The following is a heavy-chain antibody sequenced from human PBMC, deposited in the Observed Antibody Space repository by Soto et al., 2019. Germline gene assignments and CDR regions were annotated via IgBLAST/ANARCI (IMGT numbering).Heavy chain of an antibody. J-gene: IGHJ6*02. CDR1: GGTFSSYA. V-gene: IGHV1-69*12. CDR2: IIPIFGTA. Sequence: QVQLVQSGAEVKKPGSSVKVSCKASGGTFSSYAINWVRQAPGQGLEWMGGIIPIFGTADYAQKFQGRVTITADESTSTAYMELSRLRSEDTAVYYCACTVSNYYYYGMDVWGQGTTVTVSS. D-gene: IGHD2-8*01. CDR3: ACTVSNYYYYGMDV.